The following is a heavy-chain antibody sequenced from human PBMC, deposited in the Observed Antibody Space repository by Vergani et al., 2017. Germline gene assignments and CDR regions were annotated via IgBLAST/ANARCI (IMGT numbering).Heavy chain of an antibody. CDR1: GGSASSGSYY. Sequence: QLQLQESGPGLVKPSETLSLTCTVSGGSASSGSYYWTWIPQPPGKGLEWIGYINYSGSTNYNPSLKSRGTISLDTSKKQFSLKLSSVTAADTAVYYCARSRAAVAGWGLDWGQGTLVTVSS. CDR3: ARSRAAVAGWGLD. J-gene: IGHJ4*02. D-gene: IGHD6-19*01. CDR2: INYSGST. V-gene: IGHV4-61*01.